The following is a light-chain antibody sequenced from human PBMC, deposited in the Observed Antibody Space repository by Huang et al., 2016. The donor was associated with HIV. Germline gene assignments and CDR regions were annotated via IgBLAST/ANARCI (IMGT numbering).Light chain of an antibody. J-gene: IGKJ1*01. CDR1: QSVSRN. CDR2: GAS. CDR3: QQYNNWPGT. V-gene: IGKV3-15*01. Sequence: EIVMTQSPATLSVSPGERATLSCRASQSVSRNLDWYQQKPGQAPRPLIYGASIRATGIPGRFSGSGSATEFTLTISSLQSEDSAAYYCQQYNNWPGTLGQGTKVEI.